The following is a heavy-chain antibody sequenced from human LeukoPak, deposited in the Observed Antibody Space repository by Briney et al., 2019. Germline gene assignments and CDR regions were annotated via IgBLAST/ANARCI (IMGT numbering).Heavy chain of an antibody. CDR3: ARIWGMASQFDY. V-gene: IGHV2-26*01. Sequence: SGPVLVKPTETLTLTCTVSGFSLSNARMGVSWIRQPPGKALEWLAHIFSNDEKSYSISLKSRLGISKENSKSQVVLTMTNMNPVDTATYYCARIWGMASQFDYWGQGTLVTVSS. J-gene: IGHJ4*02. D-gene: IGHD3-16*01. CDR1: GFSLSNARMG. CDR2: IFSNDEK.